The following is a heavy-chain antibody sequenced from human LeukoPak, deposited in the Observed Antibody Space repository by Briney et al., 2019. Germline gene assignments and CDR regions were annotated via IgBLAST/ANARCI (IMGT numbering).Heavy chain of an antibody. J-gene: IGHJ6*03. D-gene: IGHD5-18*01. V-gene: IGHV1-18*01. CDR3: ALTNIDSKKYSYGYRYYYMDV. CDR2: ISAYNGNT. Sequence: ASVKVSCKASGYTFTSYGISWVRQAPGQGLEWMGWISAYNGNTNYAQKLQGRVTMTTDTSTSTAYMELRSLRSDDTAVYYCALTNIDSKKYSYGYRYYYMDVWGKGTTVTVSS. CDR1: GYTFTSYG.